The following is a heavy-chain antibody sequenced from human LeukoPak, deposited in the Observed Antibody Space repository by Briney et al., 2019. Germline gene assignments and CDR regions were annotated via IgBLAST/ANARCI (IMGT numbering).Heavy chain of an antibody. V-gene: IGHV1-18*01. D-gene: IGHD7-27*01. CDR1: GYTFSSYG. CDR2: ISTYNGNT. J-gene: IGHJ5*02. CDR3: AKLTGDRNWFDP. Sequence: ASVKVSCKASGYTFSSYGITWVRQAPGQGLEWMGWISTYNGNTNFAQKLRDRVTMTTDTSTSTAYMELRSLRSDDTAVYYCAKLTGDRNWFDPWGQGTLVTVSS.